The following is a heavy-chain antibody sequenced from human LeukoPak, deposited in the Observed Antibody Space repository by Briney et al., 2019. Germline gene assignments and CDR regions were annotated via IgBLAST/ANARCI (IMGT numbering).Heavy chain of an antibody. V-gene: IGHV3-7*01. CDR3: ASHTGTGDAFRPFHI. CDR1: GFTFSSYW. Sequence: GSLRLSCAASGFTFSSYWMSWVRQAPGKGLEWVANIKQDGSAKYYVDSVKGRFTLSRDNAKNSLSLQMNSLRAEDTAVYYCASHTGTGDAFRPFHIWGQGTMVTVSS. CDR2: IKQDGSAK. J-gene: IGHJ3*02. D-gene: IGHD2-21*02.